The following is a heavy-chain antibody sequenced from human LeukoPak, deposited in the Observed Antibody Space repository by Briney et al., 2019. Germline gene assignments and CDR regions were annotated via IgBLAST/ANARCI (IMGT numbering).Heavy chain of an antibody. CDR1: GGSISSSSYY. CDR2: IYYSGST. V-gene: IGHV4-39*07. CDR3: ARAGKAATRYFDY. D-gene: IGHD2-15*01. J-gene: IGHJ4*02. Sequence: SETLSLTCTVSGGSISSSSYYWGWIRQPPGKGLEWIGSIYYSGSTYYNPSLKSRVTISVDTSKNQFSLKLSSVTAADTAVYYCARAGKAATRYFDYWGQGTLVTVSS.